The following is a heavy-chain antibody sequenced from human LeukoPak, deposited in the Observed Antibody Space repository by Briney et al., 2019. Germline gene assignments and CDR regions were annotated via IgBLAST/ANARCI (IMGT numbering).Heavy chain of an antibody. CDR1: DVSISNYY. Sequence: TSETLSLTCTVSDVSISNYYWTWIRQPAGKGLEWIGRLYIGRETDYNPSLKSRVTMSVDTSNSQFSLRLTSVTAADTATYYCARESRVLIGDGYYLDSWGPGTLITVSS. CDR2: LYIGRET. D-gene: IGHD3-3*01. CDR3: ARESRVLIGDGYYLDS. J-gene: IGHJ4*02. V-gene: IGHV4-4*07.